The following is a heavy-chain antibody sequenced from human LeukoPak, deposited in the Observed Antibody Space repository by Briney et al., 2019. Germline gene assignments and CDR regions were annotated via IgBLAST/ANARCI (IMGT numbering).Heavy chain of an antibody. D-gene: IGHD5-18*01. V-gene: IGHV3-43*02. J-gene: IGHJ4*02. Sequence: GGSLRLSCAASGFTFDDYAMHWVRQAPGQGLDWVSLISGDGGSTYYADPVKGRFTISRDNSKNSLYLQMNSLRTEDTALYYCAKDIFDVDTAMAVIGIAARSLDYWGQGTLVTVSS. CDR1: GFTFDDYA. CDR2: ISGDGGST. CDR3: AKDIFDVDTAMAVIGIAARSLDY.